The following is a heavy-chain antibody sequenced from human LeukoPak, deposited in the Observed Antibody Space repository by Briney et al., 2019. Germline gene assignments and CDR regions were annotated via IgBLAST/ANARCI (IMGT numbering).Heavy chain of an antibody. CDR3: ARDSSTVTTRHFDY. V-gene: IGHV4-59*01. D-gene: IGHD4-17*01. Sequence: KPSETLSLTCTVSGGSINNYYWTWIRQPPGKGLECIGDVYYTGSTYYNPSLKSRVTISVDSSKNQFSLKLNSVTAADTAVYYCARDSSTVTTRHFDYWGQGTLVTVSS. J-gene: IGHJ4*02. CDR1: GGSINNYY. CDR2: VYYTGST.